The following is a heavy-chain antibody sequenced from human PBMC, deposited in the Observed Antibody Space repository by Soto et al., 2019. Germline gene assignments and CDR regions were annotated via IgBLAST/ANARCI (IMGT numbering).Heavy chain of an antibody. CDR2: TNHSGST. Sequence: PETLSLTSAVYGGSFSGYYWSWIRQPPGKGPEWIGETNHSGSTNYNPSLKSRVTISVDTSKFQFTLKLSSVTAADTAVYYGARWDSNGPYYFDYWGQGTLVTVSS. D-gene: IGHD6-19*01. V-gene: IGHV4-34*01. CDR1: GGSFSGYY. CDR3: ARWDSNGPYYFDY. J-gene: IGHJ4*02.